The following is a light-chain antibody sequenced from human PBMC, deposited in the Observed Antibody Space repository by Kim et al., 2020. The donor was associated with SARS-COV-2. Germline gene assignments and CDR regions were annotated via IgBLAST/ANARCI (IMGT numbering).Light chain of an antibody. CDR3: NSRDSSGNHVV. CDR2: GKN. V-gene: IGLV3-19*01. Sequence: SVALGQTVRITCQGDSLRSYYASWYQQKPGQAPVLVIYGKNNRPSGIPDRFSGSRSGNTASLTITGAQAEDESDYYCNSRDSSGNHVVFGGGTQLTV. CDR1: SLRSYY. J-gene: IGLJ2*01.